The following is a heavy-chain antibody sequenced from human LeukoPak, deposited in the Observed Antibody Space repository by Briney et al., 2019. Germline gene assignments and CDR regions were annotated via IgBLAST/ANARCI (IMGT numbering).Heavy chain of an antibody. CDR1: GGSISSGSYY. Sequence: SETLSLTCTVSGGSISSGSYYWSWIRQPAGKGLEWIGRIYTSGSTNYNPSLKSRVTISVDTSKNQFSLKLSSVTAADTAVYYCARTAYDFWSGDPAYFDYWGQGTLVTVSS. J-gene: IGHJ4*02. CDR3: ARTAYDFWSGDPAYFDY. D-gene: IGHD3-3*01. CDR2: IYTSGST. V-gene: IGHV4-61*02.